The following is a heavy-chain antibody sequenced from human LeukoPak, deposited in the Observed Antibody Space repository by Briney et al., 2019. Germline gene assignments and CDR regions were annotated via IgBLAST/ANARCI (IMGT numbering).Heavy chain of an antibody. CDR2: IYYIWST. CDR1: GDSISSYY. Sequence: KPSETLSLTCTVSGDSISSYYWGWIRQPPGKGLEWIGYIYYIWSTNYNPSLKSRVTISVDTSKNQFSLKLSSVTAADTAVYYCARDYAFDIWGQGTIVTVSS. CDR3: ARDYAFDI. J-gene: IGHJ3*02. V-gene: IGHV4-59*01.